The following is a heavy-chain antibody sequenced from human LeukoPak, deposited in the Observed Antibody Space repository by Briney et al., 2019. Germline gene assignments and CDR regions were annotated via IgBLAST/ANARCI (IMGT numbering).Heavy chain of an antibody. Sequence: GGSLRLSCAASGFTFSSYAMSWVRQAPGKGLEWVSGISGSGGSTYYADSVKGRFTISRDNSKNTLYLEMDSLRAEDTAVYYCAKGKRRQTADDVFDIWGQGTLVTVSS. CDR2: ISGSGGST. V-gene: IGHV3-23*01. CDR1: GFTFSSYA. J-gene: IGHJ3*02. CDR3: AKGKRRQTADDVFDI. D-gene: IGHD3-16*01.